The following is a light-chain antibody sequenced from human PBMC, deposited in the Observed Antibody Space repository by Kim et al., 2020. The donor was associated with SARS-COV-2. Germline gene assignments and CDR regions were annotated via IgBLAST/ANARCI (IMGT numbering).Light chain of an antibody. CDR2: DNN. Sequence: GQKLTISCSGSSSNIRNNYVSWYQQLPGTAPKRLIYDNNKRPSGIPDRFSGSKSGTSATLGITGLQTGDEADYYCGTWDSSLSAGVFGGGTQLTVL. J-gene: IGLJ3*02. V-gene: IGLV1-51*01. CDR1: SSNIRNNY. CDR3: GTWDSSLSAGV.